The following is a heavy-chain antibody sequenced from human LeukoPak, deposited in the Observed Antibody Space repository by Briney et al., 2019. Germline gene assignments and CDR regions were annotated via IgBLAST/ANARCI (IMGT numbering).Heavy chain of an antibody. CDR1: GYTFTSYD. V-gene: IGHV1-8*01. D-gene: IGHD4-23*01. CDR3: ATVNSYYYYYGMDV. J-gene: IGHJ6*02. CDR2: MNPNSGNT. Sequence: ASVKVSCKASGYTFTSYDINWVRQATGQGLEWMGWMNPNSGNTGYAQKFQGRVTMTRNTSISTAYMELSSLRSEDTAVYYCATVNSYYYYYGMDVWGQGTTVTVSS.